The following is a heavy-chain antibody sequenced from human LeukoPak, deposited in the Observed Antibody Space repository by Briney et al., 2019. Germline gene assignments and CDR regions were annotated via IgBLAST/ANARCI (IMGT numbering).Heavy chain of an antibody. CDR2: ISSSLNM. CDR3: ARDAGIVAFDI. V-gene: IGHV3-21*01. J-gene: IGHJ3*02. CDR1: GFTFGGYT. Sequence: GGSLRCSCVASGFTFGGYTINWVRLAPGKGLEWVSSISSSLNMYFAESVKGRFTISRDSARNSVSLQLNSLRVEDTAVYYCARDAGIVAFDIWGQGKVVTVSS. D-gene: IGHD2-15*01.